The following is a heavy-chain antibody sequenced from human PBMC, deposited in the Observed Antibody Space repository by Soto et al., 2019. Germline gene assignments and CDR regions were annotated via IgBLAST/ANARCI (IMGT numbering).Heavy chain of an antibody. J-gene: IGHJ4*02. CDR3: ARNGSGNYYHFDY. V-gene: IGHV3-30*04. Sequence: GGSLRLSCAASGFTFSNYAMHWVRQAPGKGLEWVAVISYDGRNKYYADSVKGRFTISRDNSKNTLYLQVNSLRADGTAVYYCARNGSGNYYHFDYWGQGTLVTVSS. CDR2: ISYDGRNK. CDR1: GFTFSNYA. D-gene: IGHD3-10*01.